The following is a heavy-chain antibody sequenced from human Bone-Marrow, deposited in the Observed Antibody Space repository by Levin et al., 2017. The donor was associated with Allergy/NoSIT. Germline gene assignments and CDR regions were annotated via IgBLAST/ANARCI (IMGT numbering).Heavy chain of an antibody. D-gene: IGHD4-23*01. J-gene: IGHJ4*02. CDR2: IKPDGSVK. V-gene: IGHV3-7*01. CDR3: ARALYSGNSNFFY. CDR1: GFTFSNYW. Sequence: GGSLRLSCAASGFTFSNYWMTWVRQAPGKGLEWVADIKPDGSVKSYVDSLKGRFTISRDNAKNSLYLQMNSLTDEDTAVYYCARALYSGNSNFFYWGQGSLVTVSS.